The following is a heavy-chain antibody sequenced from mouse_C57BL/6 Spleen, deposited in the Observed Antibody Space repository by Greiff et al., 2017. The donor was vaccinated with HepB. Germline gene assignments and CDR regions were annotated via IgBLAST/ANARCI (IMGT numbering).Heavy chain of an antibody. CDR2: INPNNGGT. Sequence: EVQLQQSGPELVKPGASVKIPCKASGYTFTDYNMDWVKQSHGKSLEWIGDINPNNGGTIYNQKFKGKATLTVDKSSSTAYMELRSLTSEDTAVYYCARRVTTVVATWGPYAMDYWGQGTSVTVSS. V-gene: IGHV1-18*01. D-gene: IGHD1-1*01. CDR3: ARRVTTVVATWGPYAMDY. J-gene: IGHJ4*01. CDR1: GYTFTDYN.